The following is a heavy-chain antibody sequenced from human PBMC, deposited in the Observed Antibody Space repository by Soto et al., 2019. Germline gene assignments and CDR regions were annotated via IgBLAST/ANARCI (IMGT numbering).Heavy chain of an antibody. V-gene: IGHV3-23*01. CDR1: GFTFSNYV. CDR2: ISDSGDST. J-gene: IGHJ1*01. CDR3: AKGPAYYYDSSGYLTYFQH. Sequence: EEQLLESGGGLVQPGGSLRLSCAASGFTFSNYVMNWVRQAPGKGLEWVSSISDSGDSTYYADSVKGRFTISRDNSKNTLYLQMNSLIAEDTAVYYCAKGPAYYYDSSGYLTYFQHWGQGTLVTVSS. D-gene: IGHD3-22*01.